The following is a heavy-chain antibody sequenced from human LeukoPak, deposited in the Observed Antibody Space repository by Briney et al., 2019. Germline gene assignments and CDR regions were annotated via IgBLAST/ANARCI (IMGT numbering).Heavy chain of an antibody. V-gene: IGHV4-34*01. CDR1: GGSFSGYY. CDR3: ARGRSIGIAVAGPFDY. J-gene: IGHJ4*02. D-gene: IGHD6-19*01. CDR2: INHSGST. Sequence: SETLSLTCAVYGGSFSGYYWSCIRQPPGKGLEWIGEINHSGSTNYNPSLKSRVTISVDTSKNQFSLKLSSVTAADTAVYYCARGRSIGIAVAGPFDYWGQGTLVTVSS.